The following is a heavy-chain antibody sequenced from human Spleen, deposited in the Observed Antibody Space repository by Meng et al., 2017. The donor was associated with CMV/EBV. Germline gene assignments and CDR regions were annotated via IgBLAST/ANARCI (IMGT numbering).Heavy chain of an antibody. CDR2: ISSSGSTI. Sequence: GEPLKISCAASGFTYSDYYMSWIRQAPGKGLEWVSYISSSGSTIYYADSVKGRFTISRDNAKNSLYLQLNSLRAEDTAVYYCARDREPLGGWSGYYWGYYYYYGMDVWGQGTTVTVSS. CDR3: ARDREPLGGWSGYYWGYYYYYGMDV. CDR1: GFTYSDYY. V-gene: IGHV3-11*01. J-gene: IGHJ6*02. D-gene: IGHD3-3*01.